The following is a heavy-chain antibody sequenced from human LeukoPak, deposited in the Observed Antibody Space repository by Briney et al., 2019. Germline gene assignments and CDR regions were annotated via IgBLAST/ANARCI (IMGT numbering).Heavy chain of an antibody. CDR3: ARDASRHVVWFDP. J-gene: IGHJ5*02. CDR2: ISSSSSYI. Sequence: GGSLRLSCAASGFTFSSYSMNWVRQAPGKGLEWVSSISSSSSYIYYADSVKGRFTISRDNAKNSLYLQMNSLRAEDTAVYYCARDASRHVVWFDPWGQGTLVTVSS. CDR1: GFTFSSYS. V-gene: IGHV3-21*01. D-gene: IGHD2-15*01.